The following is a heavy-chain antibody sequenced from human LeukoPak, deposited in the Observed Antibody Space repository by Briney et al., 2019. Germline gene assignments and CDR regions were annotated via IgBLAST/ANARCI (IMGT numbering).Heavy chain of an antibody. J-gene: IGHJ4*02. D-gene: IGHD3-10*01. Sequence: PSETLSLTCAVYGGSFSGYYWSWIRQPPGKGLEWIGEINHSGSTNYNPSLKSRVTISVDTSKNQFSLKLSSVTAADTAVYYCEYYYGSGSYSQDYWGQGTLVTVSS. CDR3: EYYYGSGSYSQDY. CDR2: INHSGST. V-gene: IGHV4-34*01. CDR1: GGSFSGYY.